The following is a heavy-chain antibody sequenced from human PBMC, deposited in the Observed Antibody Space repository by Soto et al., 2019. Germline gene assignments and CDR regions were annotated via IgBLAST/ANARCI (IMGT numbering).Heavy chain of an antibody. Sequence: SETVSLTGAVCCGSFSGYYCRCIRQPPGKGLEWIGEINHSGSTNYNPSLKSRVTISVDTSKNQFSLKLSSVTAADTAVYYCARGIGVVVPAAPNYYYMDVWGKGTTVTVSS. D-gene: IGHD2-2*01. CDR2: INHSGST. CDR3: ARGIGVVVPAAPNYYYMDV. J-gene: IGHJ6*03. V-gene: IGHV4-34*01. CDR1: CGSFSGYY.